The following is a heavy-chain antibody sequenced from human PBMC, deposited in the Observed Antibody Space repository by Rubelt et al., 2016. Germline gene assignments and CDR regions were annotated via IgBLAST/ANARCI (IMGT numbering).Heavy chain of an antibody. CDR3: ARTGPSTSSIY. D-gene: IGHD6-6*01. Sequence: QVQLQESGPGLVKPSETLSLTCTVSGGSISSYYWSWIRQPPGKGLEWIGYIYYSGSTRYNTSLKSRVTISVDTSKNQFSLNLTSVTAADTAVYYCARTGPSTSSIYWGQGTLVTVSS. V-gene: IGHV4-59*01. CDR2: IYYSGST. CDR1: GGSISSYY. J-gene: IGHJ4*02.